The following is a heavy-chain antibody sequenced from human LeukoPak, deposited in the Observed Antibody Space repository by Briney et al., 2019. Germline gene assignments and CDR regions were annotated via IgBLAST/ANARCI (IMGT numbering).Heavy chain of an antibody. CDR2: IKQDGSEK. CDR1: GFTFSNYW. V-gene: IGHV3-7*03. CDR3: AKGSTLRWHRAGITKGAFDI. J-gene: IGHJ3*02. D-gene: IGHD4-23*01. Sequence: PGGSLRLSCAASGFTFSNYWMSWVRQAPGKGLEWVANIKQDGSEKYYVDSVKGRLTISRDNAKNSLYLQMNSLRAEDTALYYCAKGSTLRWHRAGITKGAFDIWGQGTMVTVSS.